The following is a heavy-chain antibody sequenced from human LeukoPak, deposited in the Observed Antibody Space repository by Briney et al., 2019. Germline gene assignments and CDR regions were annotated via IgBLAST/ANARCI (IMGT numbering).Heavy chain of an antibody. V-gene: IGHV3-48*03. CDR1: GFTFGYYE. CDR3: AELGITMIGGV. CDR2: ISSSGSTI. D-gene: IGHD3-10*02. J-gene: IGHJ6*04. Sequence: GGSLRLSCATSGFTFGYYEMNWVRQAPGKGLEWVSYISSSGSTIYYADSAKGRFTISRDNAKNSLYLQMNSLRAEDTAVYYCAELGITMIGGVWGKGTTVTISS.